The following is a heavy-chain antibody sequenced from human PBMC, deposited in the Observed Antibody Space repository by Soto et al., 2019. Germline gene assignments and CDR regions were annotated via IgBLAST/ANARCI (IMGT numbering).Heavy chain of an antibody. V-gene: IGHV3-21*01. CDR1: GFTFSSYS. J-gene: IGHJ6*02. Sequence: EVQLVESGGGLVKPGGSLRLSCAASGFTFSSYSMNWVRQAPGKGLEWVSSISSSSSYIYYADSVKGRFTISRDNAKNSLYLQMNSLRAEDTAVYYCARGNNWNYAIYYYYYGMDVWGQGTTVTVSS. CDR3: ARGNNWNYAIYYYYYGMDV. CDR2: ISSSSSYI. D-gene: IGHD1-7*01.